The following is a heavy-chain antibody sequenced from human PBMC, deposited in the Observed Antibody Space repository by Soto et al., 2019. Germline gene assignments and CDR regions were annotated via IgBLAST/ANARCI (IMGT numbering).Heavy chain of an antibody. D-gene: IGHD6-13*01. CDR3: ARQGWWSSSWDNWFDP. Sequence: SETLSLTCTVSGGSISSSSYYWGWIRQPPGKGLEWIGSIYYSGSTYYNPSLKSRVTISVDTSKNQFSLTLSSVTAADTAVYYCARQGWWSSSWDNWFDPWGQGTLVTVSS. J-gene: IGHJ5*02. CDR2: IYYSGST. V-gene: IGHV4-39*01. CDR1: GGSISSSSYY.